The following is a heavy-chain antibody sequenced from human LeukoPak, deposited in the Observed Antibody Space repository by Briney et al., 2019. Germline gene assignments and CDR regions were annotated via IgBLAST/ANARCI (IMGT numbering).Heavy chain of an antibody. CDR3: VRHQDY. CDR2: INAAGGDT. Sequence: GGSLRLSCAASGFTFNSHWMYWVRHAPGKGLGWVSFINAAGGDTNYADSLKVRFTISRDNAQNPLYLQMNNLRAEDTAVCYCVRHQDYWGQGPLVTVSS. V-gene: IGHV3-74*01. CDR1: GFTFNSHW. J-gene: IGHJ4*02.